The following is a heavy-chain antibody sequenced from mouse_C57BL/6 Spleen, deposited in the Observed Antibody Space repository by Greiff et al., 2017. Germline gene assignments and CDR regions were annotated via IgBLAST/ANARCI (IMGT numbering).Heavy chain of an antibody. D-gene: IGHD1-1*01. CDR2: IRNKANGYTT. J-gene: IGHJ4*01. Sequence: EVHLVESGGGLVQPGGSLSLSCAASGFTFTDYYMSWVRQPPGKALEWLGFIRNKANGYTTEYSASVKGRFTISRDNSQSILYLQMNALRAEDSATYYCARYIGSIRAMDYWGQGTSVTVSS. V-gene: IGHV7-3*01. CDR3: ARYIGSIRAMDY. CDR1: GFTFTDYY.